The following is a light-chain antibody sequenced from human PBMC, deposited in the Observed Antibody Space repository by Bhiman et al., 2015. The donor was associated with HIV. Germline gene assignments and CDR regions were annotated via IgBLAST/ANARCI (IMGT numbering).Light chain of an antibody. V-gene: IGLV3-25*02. CDR3: QVWDSSSGHPSYV. CDR2: KDR. CDR1: ALPKQY. J-gene: IGLJ1*01. Sequence: SYELTQPPSVSVSPGQTARITCSGDALPKQYAYWYQQKPGQAPVLVIYKDRARPSGIPERFSGSNSGNTATLTISRVEAGDEADYYCQVWDSSSGHPSYVFGTGTKVTVL.